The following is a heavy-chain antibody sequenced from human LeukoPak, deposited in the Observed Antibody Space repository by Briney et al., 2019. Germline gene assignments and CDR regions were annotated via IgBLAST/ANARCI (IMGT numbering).Heavy chain of an antibody. CDR3: ARGLSKSIEAFDI. V-gene: IGHV4-59*01. Sequence: SETLSLTCTVSGGSISSYYWSWIRQPPGKGLEWIGYIYYSGSTNYNPSLKSRVTISVDTSKSQFSLKLSSVTAADTAVYYCARGLSKSIEAFDIWGQGTMVTVSS. J-gene: IGHJ3*02. D-gene: IGHD2-15*01. CDR2: IYYSGST. CDR1: GGSISSYY.